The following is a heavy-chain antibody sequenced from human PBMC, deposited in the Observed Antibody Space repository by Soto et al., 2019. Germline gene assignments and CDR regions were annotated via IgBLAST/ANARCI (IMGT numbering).Heavy chain of an antibody. D-gene: IGHD1-7*01. V-gene: IGHV4-59*01. CDR2: VYHSGST. Sequence: QMQLQESGPRLVKPSETLSLTCTVSGGSITSYYWTWIRQPPGKGLEWIASVYHSGSTKYNSSLESRATISLDMSKKQCALQLNSVSAADTATYYCARDRLPGANYPRRGLDVWGQGTTVTVSS. CDR1: GGSITSYY. CDR3: ARDRLPGANYPRRGLDV. J-gene: IGHJ6*02.